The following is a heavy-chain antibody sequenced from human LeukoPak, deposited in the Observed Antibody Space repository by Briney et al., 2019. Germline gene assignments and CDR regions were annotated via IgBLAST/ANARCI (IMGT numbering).Heavy chain of an antibody. CDR2: IYPGDSDT. D-gene: IGHD5-24*01. CDR1: GYSFASYW. Sequence: GESLKISCKGSGYSFASYWIGWVRQMPGKGLEWMGIIYPGDSDTRYSPSFQGQVTISADKSISTAYLQWSSLKASDTAMYYCARRGSRDGYNYDWYFDLWGRGTLVTVSS. CDR3: ARRGSRDGYNYDWYFDL. V-gene: IGHV5-51*01. J-gene: IGHJ2*01.